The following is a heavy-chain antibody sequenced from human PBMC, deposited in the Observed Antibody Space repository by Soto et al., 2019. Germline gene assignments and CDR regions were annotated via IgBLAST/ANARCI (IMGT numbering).Heavy chain of an antibody. J-gene: IGHJ4*02. CDR2: IRSKANSYAT. D-gene: IGHD4-17*01. CDR3: TRRSADYGIVDY. V-gene: IGHV3-73*01. CDR1: GFTFSGSA. Sequence: EVQLVESGGGLVQPGGSLKLSCAASGFTFSGSAMHWVRQASGQGLEWVGRIRSKANSYATAYAASVKGRFTISRDDSKNTAYLQMNSLKTEDTAVYYCTRRSADYGIVDYWGQGTLVTVSS.